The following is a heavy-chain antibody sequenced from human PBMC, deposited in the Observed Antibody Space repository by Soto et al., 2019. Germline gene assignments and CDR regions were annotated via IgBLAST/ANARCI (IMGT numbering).Heavy chain of an antibody. Sequence: QLQLQESGPGLVKPSEILSLTCTVSGDSISSGGYYWGWIRQPPGKGLEWIGSIYYNGHTYYNPSLQRRVTISRDTSRNQFSLRLSSVTAADTAVYYCVSRLGYGYAMDVWGQGTTVTVSS. CDR3: VSRLGYGYAMDV. J-gene: IGHJ6*02. CDR1: GDSISSGGYY. D-gene: IGHD5-12*01. CDR2: IYYNGHT. V-gene: IGHV4-39*01.